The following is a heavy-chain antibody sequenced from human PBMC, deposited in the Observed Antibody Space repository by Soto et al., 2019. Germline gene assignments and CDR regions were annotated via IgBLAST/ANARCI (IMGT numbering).Heavy chain of an antibody. CDR1: GFTFSSYW. D-gene: IGHD3-22*01. CDR2: IKQDGSEK. J-gene: IGHJ5*02. CDR3: ARSPYYYDSSGYYYEYNWFDP. Sequence: AGGSLRLSCAASGFTFSSYWMSWVRQAPGKGLEWVANIKQDGSEKYYVDSVKGRFTISRDNAKNSLYLQMNSLRAEDTAVYYCARSPYYYDSSGYYYEYNWFDPWGQGTLVTVSS. V-gene: IGHV3-7*03.